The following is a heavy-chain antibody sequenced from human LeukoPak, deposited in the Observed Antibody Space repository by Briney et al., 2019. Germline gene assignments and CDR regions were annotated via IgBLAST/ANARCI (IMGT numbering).Heavy chain of an antibody. V-gene: IGHV3-21*01. Sequence: GGSLRLSCAASGFTFSCYSMNWVRQAPGKGLEWVSSISSSSSYIYYADSVKGRFTISRDNAKKSLYLQMNSLRVEDTAVYYCARAGSYDSSGYWDYWGQGTLVTVSS. CDR2: ISSSSSYI. D-gene: IGHD3-22*01. J-gene: IGHJ4*02. CDR1: GFTFSCYS. CDR3: ARAGSYDSSGYWDY.